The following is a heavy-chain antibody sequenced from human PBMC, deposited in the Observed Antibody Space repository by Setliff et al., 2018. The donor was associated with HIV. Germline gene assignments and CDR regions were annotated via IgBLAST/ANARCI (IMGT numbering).Heavy chain of an antibody. CDR2: ISYSGST. J-gene: IGHJ5*02. D-gene: IGHD2-21*01. Sequence: SETLSLTCAVFGGSFSDFYWSWLRQPPGKGLEWIGEISYSGSTVYNPSLKSRVTMSVDASKNLVSLNLNSVTAADTAIYYCARGVARQVVIERWFDPWGQGTPVTVSS. CDR3: ARGVARQVVIERWFDP. V-gene: IGHV4-34*01. CDR1: GGSFSDFY.